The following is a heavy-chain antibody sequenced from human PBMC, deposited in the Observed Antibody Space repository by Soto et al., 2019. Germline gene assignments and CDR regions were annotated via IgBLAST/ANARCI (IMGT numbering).Heavy chain of an antibody. CDR2: ISGSGGST. D-gene: IGHD2-2*01. V-gene: IGHV3-23*01. Sequence: HPGGSLRLSCAASGFTFSSYAMSWVRQAPGKGLEWVSAISGSGGSTYYADSVKGRFTISRDNSKNTLYLQMNSLRAEDTAVYYCVNPLVVPAARDYYYYYGMDVWGQGTTVTVSS. CDR1: GFTFSSYA. J-gene: IGHJ6*02. CDR3: VNPLVVPAARDYYYYYGMDV.